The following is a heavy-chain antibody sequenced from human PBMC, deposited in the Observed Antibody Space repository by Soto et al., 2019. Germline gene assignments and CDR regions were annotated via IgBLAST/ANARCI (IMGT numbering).Heavy chain of an antibody. V-gene: IGHV3-21*01. Sequence: GGSLRLSCAASGFTFSSYSMNWVRQAPGKGLEWVSSISSSSSYIYYADSVKGRFTISRDKAKNSLYLQMNSLRAEDTAVYYCARDVECTNGVCHRRHNWFDPWGQGTLVTVSS. CDR2: ISSSSSYI. CDR1: GFTFSSYS. CDR3: ARDVECTNGVCHRRHNWFDP. J-gene: IGHJ5*02. D-gene: IGHD2-8*01.